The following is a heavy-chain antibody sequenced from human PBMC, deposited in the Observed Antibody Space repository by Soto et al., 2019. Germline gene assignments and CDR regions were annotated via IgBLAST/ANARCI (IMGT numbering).Heavy chain of an antibody. CDR2: INHSGST. CDR1: GGSFSGYY. D-gene: IGHD6-13*01. J-gene: IGHJ6*02. Sequence: ETLSLTCAVYGGSFSGYYWSWIRQPPGKGLEWIGEINHSGSTNYNPSLKSRVTISVDTSKNQFSLKLSSVTAADTAVYYCARVASSSWYSPIYYYYGMDVWGQGTTVTVSS. V-gene: IGHV4-34*01. CDR3: ARVASSSWYSPIYYYYGMDV.